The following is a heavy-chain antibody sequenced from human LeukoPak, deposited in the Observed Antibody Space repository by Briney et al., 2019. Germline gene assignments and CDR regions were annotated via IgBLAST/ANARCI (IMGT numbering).Heavy chain of an antibody. CDR1: GGSISSYY. D-gene: IGHD1-26*01. CDR3: ARHVKGATNAFEI. CDR2: IYYSGST. Sequence: PSETLSLTCTVSGGSISSYYGSWVRQPPGKGLEWIGHIYYSGSTSYNPSLKSRVTTLVDTSKNQFSLELSSVTAADTAVYYCARHVKGATNAFEIWGQGTMVTVSS. J-gene: IGHJ3*02. V-gene: IGHV4-59*08.